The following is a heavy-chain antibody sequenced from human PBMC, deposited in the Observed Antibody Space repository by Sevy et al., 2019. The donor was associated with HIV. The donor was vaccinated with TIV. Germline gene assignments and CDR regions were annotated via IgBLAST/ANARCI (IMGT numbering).Heavy chain of an antibody. D-gene: IGHD3-22*01. CDR2: FDPEDGKT. Sequence: ASVKVSCKVSGYILTALSMHWVRQTPGKGLEWMVTFDPEDGKTIYAQKFQGSVTMTEDTSTHTAYMELSSLRSGETAVYYCASTRDYYESNGYYFDYWGQGTLVTVSS. J-gene: IGHJ4*02. CDR3: ASTRDYYESNGYYFDY. CDR1: GYILTALS. V-gene: IGHV1-24*01.